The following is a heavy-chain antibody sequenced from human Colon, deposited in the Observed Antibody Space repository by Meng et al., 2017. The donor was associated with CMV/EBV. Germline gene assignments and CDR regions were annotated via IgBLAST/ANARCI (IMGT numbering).Heavy chain of an antibody. Sequence: GESLKISCAASGFTFSSCWMHWVRQAPGKGLVWVSRINSDGSSTSYADSVKGRFTISRDNAKNTLYLQMNSLRAEDTAVYYCAREGGGTIAPRDLDYWGQGTLVTVSS. CDR1: GFTFSSCW. CDR3: AREGGGTIAPRDLDY. D-gene: IGHD6-6*01. CDR2: INSDGSST. J-gene: IGHJ4*02. V-gene: IGHV3-74*01.